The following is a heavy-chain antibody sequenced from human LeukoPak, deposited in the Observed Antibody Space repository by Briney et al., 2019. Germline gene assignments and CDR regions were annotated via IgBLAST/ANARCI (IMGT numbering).Heavy chain of an antibody. V-gene: IGHV3-74*01. CDR2: ISSDGTYT. D-gene: IGHD2-15*01. J-gene: IGHJ4*02. Sequence: PGGSLRLSCAASGFTFSSHLMHWVRQAPGKGLVWVSRISSDGTYTNYADSVRGRFTISRDNAKNTLYLQMNSLRAEDTAVYYCAKETVGYCSGGSCYAPHYWGQGTLVTVSS. CDR1: GFTFSSHL. CDR3: AKETVGYCSGGSCYAPHY.